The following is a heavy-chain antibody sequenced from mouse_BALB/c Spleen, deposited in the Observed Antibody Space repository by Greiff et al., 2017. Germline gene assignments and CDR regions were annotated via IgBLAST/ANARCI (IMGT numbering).Heavy chain of an antibody. J-gene: IGHJ2*01. CDR2: IYPGDGDT. CDR3: AREGVYYFDY. Sequence: QVQLQQSGPELVKPGASVKISCKASGYAFSSSWMNWVKQRPGQGLEWIGRIYPGDGDTNYNGKFKGKATLTADKSSSTAYMQLSSLTSVDSAVYFCAREGVYYFDYWGQGTTLTVSS. CDR1: GYAFSSSW. V-gene: IGHV1-82*01.